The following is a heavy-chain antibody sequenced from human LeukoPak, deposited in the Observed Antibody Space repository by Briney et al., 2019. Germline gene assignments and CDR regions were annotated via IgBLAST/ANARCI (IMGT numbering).Heavy chain of an antibody. CDR3: ATEPVTAIMFDY. CDR2: ISGNNENI. CDR1: GFGFSYHT. V-gene: IGHV3-21*01. D-gene: IGHD2-21*02. J-gene: IGHJ4*02. Sequence: PGGSLRLSCVASGFGFSYHTVNWVRQAPGKGLEWVSSISGNNENIYYADSVKGRFTISRDNAKNSLYLQMNSLRAEDTAVYYCATEPVTAIMFDYWGQGTLVTVSS.